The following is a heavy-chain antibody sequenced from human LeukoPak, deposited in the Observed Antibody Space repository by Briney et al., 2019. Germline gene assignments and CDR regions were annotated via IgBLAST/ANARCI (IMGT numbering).Heavy chain of an antibody. CDR1: GFAFSSYE. CDR3: ARSNIVATNLYYHYYGMDV. J-gene: IGHJ6*02. V-gene: IGHV3-48*03. D-gene: IGHD5-12*01. Sequence: PGGSLRLSCAASGFAFSSYEMTWVRQAPGKGLEWVSYISSSGSTIYYADSVKGRFTISRDNAKNSLYLQMISLRAEDTAVYYCARSNIVATNLYYHYYGMDVWGQGTTVTVSS. CDR2: ISSSGSTI.